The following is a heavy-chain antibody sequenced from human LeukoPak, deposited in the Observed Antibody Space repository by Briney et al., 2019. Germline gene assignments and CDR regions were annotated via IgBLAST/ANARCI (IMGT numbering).Heavy chain of an antibody. D-gene: IGHD3-9*01. CDR3: ARAGLTGYYATMDY. V-gene: IGHV1-69*13. CDR1: GGTFSSYA. Sequence: GASVNVSCKASGGTFSSYAISWVRQAPGQGLEWMGGIIPIFGTANYAQKFQGRVTITADESTSTAYMELSSLRSEDTAVYYCARAGLTGYYATMDYWGQGTLVTVSS. CDR2: IIPIFGTA. J-gene: IGHJ4*02.